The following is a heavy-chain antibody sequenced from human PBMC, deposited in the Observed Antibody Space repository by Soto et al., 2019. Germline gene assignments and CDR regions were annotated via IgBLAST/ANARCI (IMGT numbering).Heavy chain of an antibody. J-gene: IGHJ4*02. CDR1: GGSISSGGYS. D-gene: IGHD6-13*01. Sequence: QLQLQESGSGLVKPSQTLSLNCAVSGGSISSGGYSWSWIRQPPGKGLEWIGYIYHSGSTYYNPSLKSRVTISVDRSKNQFPLKLSSVPAADTAVYYCASGQQLVRHYWGQGTLVTVSS. V-gene: IGHV4-30-2*01. CDR3: ASGQQLVRHY. CDR2: IYHSGST.